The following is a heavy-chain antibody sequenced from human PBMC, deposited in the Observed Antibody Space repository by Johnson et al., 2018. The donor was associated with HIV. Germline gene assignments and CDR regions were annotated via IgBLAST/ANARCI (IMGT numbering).Heavy chain of an antibody. Sequence: QEKLVESGGGLVKPGGSLRLSCAASGFTFSDYYMSWIRQAPGKGLEWVSAISSSGSTIYYADSVKGRFTISRDNAKNSLYLQMNSLRAEDTAVYYCARDRLSSSSYNDAFDIWGQGTMVTVSS. V-gene: IGHV3-11*04. D-gene: IGHD2-2*02. CDR2: ISSSGSTI. CDR3: ARDRLSSSSYNDAFDI. J-gene: IGHJ3*02. CDR1: GFTFSDYY.